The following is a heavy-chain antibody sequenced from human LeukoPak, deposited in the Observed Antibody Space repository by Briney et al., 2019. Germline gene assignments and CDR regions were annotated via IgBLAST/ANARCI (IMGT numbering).Heavy chain of an antibody. D-gene: IGHD5-24*01. CDR2: IIPVFGTA. J-gene: IGHJ4*02. CDR1: GGTFSSYA. Sequence: SVKVSCKASGGTFSSYAISWVRQAPGQGLEWMGGIIPVFGTANYAQKFQGRVTITADESTSTAYMELSSLRSEDTAVYYCARVLMASEMATDNFDYWGQGTLVTVSS. CDR3: ARVLMASEMATDNFDY. V-gene: IGHV1-69*13.